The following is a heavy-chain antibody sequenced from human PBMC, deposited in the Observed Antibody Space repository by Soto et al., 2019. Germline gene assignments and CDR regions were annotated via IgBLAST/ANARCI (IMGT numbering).Heavy chain of an antibody. Sequence: QVQLVQSGAEVKKPGSSVKLSCKTSGGTCRNYAINWVRQAPGQGLEWMGGSIPVFGPANYAQTFQGRFTITADESTSTAYMELSSLRSEDTAVYYCAIPLPKQQLVRGAFDHWGQGTLVTVAS. D-gene: IGHD6-13*01. V-gene: IGHV1-69*01. CDR1: GGTCRNYA. CDR2: SIPVFGPA. J-gene: IGHJ4*02. CDR3: AIPLPKQQLVRGAFDH.